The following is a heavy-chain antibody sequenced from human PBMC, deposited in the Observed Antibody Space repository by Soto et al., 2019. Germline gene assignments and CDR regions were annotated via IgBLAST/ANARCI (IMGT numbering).Heavy chain of an antibody. J-gene: IGHJ4*02. Sequence: SETLSLTCAVYDGSFSGYYWSWIRQPPGKGLEWIGEINHSGSTNYNPSLKSRVTISVDTSKNQFSLKLSSVTAADTAVYYCAGAKYLGYCSSTSCYAWFDYWGQGTLVTVSS. V-gene: IGHV4-34*01. CDR3: AGAKYLGYCSSTSCYAWFDY. CDR2: INHSGST. D-gene: IGHD2-2*01. CDR1: DGSFSGYY.